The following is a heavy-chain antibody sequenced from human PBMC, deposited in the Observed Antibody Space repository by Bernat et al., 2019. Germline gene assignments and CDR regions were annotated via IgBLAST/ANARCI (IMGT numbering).Heavy chain of an antibody. D-gene: IGHD3-3*01. CDR1: GFTFSSYW. CDR2: ISSSSSYI. J-gene: IGHJ6*03. CDR3: ARDRAGGRFLEWPTLYYMDV. Sequence: EVQLVESGGGLVQPGGSLRLSCAASGFTFSSYWMSWVRQAPGKGLEWVSSISSSSSYIYYADSVKGRFTISRDNAKNSLYLQMNSLRAEDTAVYYCARDRAGGRFLEWPTLYYMDVWGKGTTVTVSS. V-gene: IGHV3-21*01.